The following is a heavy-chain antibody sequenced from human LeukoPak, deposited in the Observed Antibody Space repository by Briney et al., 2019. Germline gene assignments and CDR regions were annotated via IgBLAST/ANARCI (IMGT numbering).Heavy chain of an antibody. CDR2: ISYDGGNK. D-gene: IGHD6-13*01. CDR1: GFTFSSYA. J-gene: IGHJ4*02. Sequence: PGGSLRLSCEASGFTFSSYAVHWVRQAPGKGLEWVAVISYDGGNKFYADSVKGRFTISRDNSKNTLYLQMKSLRAEDTAVYYCAKHISSSWFSAFDYWGQGTLVTVSS. V-gene: IGHV3-30*04. CDR3: AKHISSSWFSAFDY.